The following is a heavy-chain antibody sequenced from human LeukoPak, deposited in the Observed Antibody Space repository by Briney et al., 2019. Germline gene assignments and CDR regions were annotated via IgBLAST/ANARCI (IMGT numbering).Heavy chain of an antibody. Sequence: ASVKVSCKASGYTFTSNYIHWVRQAPGQGLEWMGMIYPRDGSTSYAQKFQGRVTVTRDTSTSTVHMELSGLRSEDTAVYYCARENRITLFGDPHYYGMDVWGQGTTVIVSS. J-gene: IGHJ6*02. D-gene: IGHD3-3*01. V-gene: IGHV1-46*01. CDR2: IYPRDGST. CDR1: GYTFTSNY. CDR3: ARENRITLFGDPHYYGMDV.